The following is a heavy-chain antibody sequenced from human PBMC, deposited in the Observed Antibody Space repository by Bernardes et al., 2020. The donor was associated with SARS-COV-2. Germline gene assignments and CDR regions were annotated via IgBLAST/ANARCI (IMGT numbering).Heavy chain of an antibody. J-gene: IGHJ3*02. Sequence: GESLKISCKGSGDSFYKNWIGWVRQMPGKGLEWMGIIYPGDSDTRYSPSFQGQVTISADKSTSTAYLQWSSLKASDTAMYYCARGVPGIAFEIWGHGTMVTVSA. CDR1: GDSFYKNW. V-gene: IGHV5-51*01. D-gene: IGHD6-13*01. CDR2: IYPGDSDT. CDR3: ARGVPGIAFEI.